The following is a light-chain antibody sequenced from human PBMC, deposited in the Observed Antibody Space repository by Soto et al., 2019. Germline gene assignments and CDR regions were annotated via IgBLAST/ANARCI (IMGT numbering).Light chain of an antibody. CDR1: SSDVGGYNY. V-gene: IGLV2-11*01. Sequence: QSVLTQPRSVSGSPGQSVTISCTGTSSDVGGYNYVSWYQQHPGKAPKLMIYDVSKRPSGVPDRFSGSKSGNTASLTISGLQAEDEADYYCSSYRSSIVLFGGGTKLTVL. CDR3: SSYRSSIVL. CDR2: DVS. J-gene: IGLJ2*01.